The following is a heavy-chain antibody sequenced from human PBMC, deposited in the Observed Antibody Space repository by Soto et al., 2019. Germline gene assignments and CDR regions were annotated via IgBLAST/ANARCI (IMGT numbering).Heavy chain of an antibody. J-gene: IGHJ4*02. V-gene: IGHV3-23*01. CDR2: ITGSGGST. D-gene: IGHD3-3*01. CDR3: AKGVTYYDFWSGYFEY. Sequence: PGGSLRLSCAASGFTLSNYAMSWVRQAPGQGLEWVSAITGSGGSTYYADSVKGRFTISRDTSQNTVYLQMNSLRAKDTAVYYCAKGVTYYDFWSGYFEYWGQGTLVTV. CDR1: GFTLSNYA.